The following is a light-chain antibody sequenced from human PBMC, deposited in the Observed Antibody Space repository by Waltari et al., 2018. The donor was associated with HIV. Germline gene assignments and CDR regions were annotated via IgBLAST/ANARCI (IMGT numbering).Light chain of an antibody. V-gene: IGKV3-15*01. CDR1: QSVGSN. Sequence: EIVMTQSPVTLSVSPGERVTLSCRASQSVGSNLAWYQQKPGQSPRRLIYAAATRATGIPVRFSGSGSGTEFTLTISSLQSEDFAVYYCQQYYHWPPYTFGQGTKLAIK. CDR2: AAA. J-gene: IGKJ2*01. CDR3: QQYYHWPPYT.